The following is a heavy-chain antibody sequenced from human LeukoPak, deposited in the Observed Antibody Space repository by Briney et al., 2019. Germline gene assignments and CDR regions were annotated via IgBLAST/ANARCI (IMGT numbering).Heavy chain of an antibody. D-gene: IGHD6-19*01. CDR2: ISYDGSNK. V-gene: IGHV3-30*18. CDR3: AKERLPAQWLPRDYFDY. Sequence: GGSLRLSCAASGFTFSSYGMHWVRQAPGKGLEWVAVISYDGSNKYYADSVKGRFTISRDNSKNTLYLQMNSLRAEDTAVYYCAKERLPAQWLPRDYFDYWGQGTLVIVSS. CDR1: GFTFSSYG. J-gene: IGHJ4*02.